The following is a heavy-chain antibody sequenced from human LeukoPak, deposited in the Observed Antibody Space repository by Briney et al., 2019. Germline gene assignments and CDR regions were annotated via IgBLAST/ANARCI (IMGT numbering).Heavy chain of an antibody. CDR2: ISSSSSYI. CDR3: ARAAYCTNGVCLKYWYFDL. Sequence: GGSLRLSCAASGFTFSSYSMNWVRQAPGKGLEWVSSISSSSSYIYYADSVKGRFTISRDNAKNSLYPQMNSLRAEDTAVYYCARAAYCTNGVCLKYWYFDLWGRGTLVTVSS. V-gene: IGHV3-21*01. CDR1: GFTFSSYS. J-gene: IGHJ2*01. D-gene: IGHD2-8*01.